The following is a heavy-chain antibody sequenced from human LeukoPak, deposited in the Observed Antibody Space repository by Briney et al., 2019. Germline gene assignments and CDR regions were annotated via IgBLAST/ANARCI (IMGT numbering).Heavy chain of an antibody. CDR1: GGTFSIYA. D-gene: IGHD5-18*01. Sequence: GASVKVSCKASGGTFSIYAISWVRQAPGQGLEWMGGIIPIFGTANYAQKFQGRVTITADESTSTAYMELSSLRSEDTAVYYCARTRGYSYGPHYWGQGTLVTVSS. J-gene: IGHJ4*02. CDR2: IIPIFGTA. CDR3: ARTRGYSYGPHY. V-gene: IGHV1-69*13.